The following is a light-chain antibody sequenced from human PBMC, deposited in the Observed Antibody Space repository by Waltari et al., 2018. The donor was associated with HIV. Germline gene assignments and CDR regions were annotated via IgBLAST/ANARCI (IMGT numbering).Light chain of an antibody. Sequence: SYELTQPPSVSVSPGQTASITCSGDKLGDQYACWYQQKPGQSPVVVIYQDSKRPSGIPERFSGSNSGNTATLTISGTQAMDEADYYCQAWDSSTAVFGGGTKLTVL. V-gene: IGLV3-1*01. CDR3: QAWDSSTAV. CDR2: QDS. CDR1: KLGDQY. J-gene: IGLJ2*01.